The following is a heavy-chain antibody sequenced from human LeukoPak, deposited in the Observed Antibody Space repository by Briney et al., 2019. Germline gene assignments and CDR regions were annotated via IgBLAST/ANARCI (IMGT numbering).Heavy chain of an antibody. CDR3: ARGIAAAFDY. CDR2: IYYSGST. V-gene: IGHV4-59*01. CDR1: GGSFSGYY. D-gene: IGHD6-13*01. Sequence: SETLSLTCAVYGGSFSGYYWNWIRQPPGKGLEWIGYIYYSGSTNYNPSLKSRVTISVDTSKNQFSLKLSSVTAADTAVYYCARGIAAAFDYWGQGTLVTVSS. J-gene: IGHJ4*02.